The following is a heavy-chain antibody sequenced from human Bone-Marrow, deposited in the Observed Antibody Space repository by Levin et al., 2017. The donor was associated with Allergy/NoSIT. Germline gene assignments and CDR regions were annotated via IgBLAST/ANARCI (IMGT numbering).Heavy chain of an antibody. J-gene: IGHJ4*02. Sequence: GGSLRLSCAASGFTFSSYSMNWVRQAPGKGLEWVSSISSSSSYIYYADSVKGRFTISRDNAKNSLYLQMNSLRAEDTAVYYCARAYCGGDCPWFDYWGQGTLVTVSS. CDR3: ARAYCGGDCPWFDY. CDR1: GFTFSSYS. CDR2: ISSSSSYI. V-gene: IGHV3-21*01. D-gene: IGHD2-21*02.